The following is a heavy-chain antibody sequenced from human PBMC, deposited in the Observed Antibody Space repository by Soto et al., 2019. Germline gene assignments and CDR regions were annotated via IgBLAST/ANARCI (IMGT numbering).Heavy chain of an antibody. D-gene: IGHD3-22*01. CDR1: GGSISSYY. CDR2: IYYSGST. J-gene: IGHJ4*02. Sequence: PADTLSLTCTVSGGSISSYYWSWIRQPPGKGLEWIGYIYYSGSTNYNPSLKSRVTISVDTSKNQFSLKLSSVTAADTAVYYCAREGYYDRSVYQHRSTYNFDYWGQGTLVTAPQ. V-gene: IGHV4-59*01. CDR3: AREGYYDRSVYQHRSTYNFDY.